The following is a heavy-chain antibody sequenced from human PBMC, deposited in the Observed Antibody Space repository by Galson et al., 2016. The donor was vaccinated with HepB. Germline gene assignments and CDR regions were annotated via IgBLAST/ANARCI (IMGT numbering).Heavy chain of an antibody. D-gene: IGHD3-22*01. CDR1: GFTFSDYY. J-gene: IGHJ3*01. V-gene: IGHV3-11*01. CDR2: ISPSGSLI. Sequence: SLRLSCAASGFTFSDYYMSWIRQAPGRGLEWVSYISPSGSLIYYADSVRGRFTISRDNAKNSLYLQLNSLRAEDTAIYYCARDSDFYDTVDYPPGAFDFWGQGTMVTVSS. CDR3: ARDSDFYDTVDYPPGAFDF.